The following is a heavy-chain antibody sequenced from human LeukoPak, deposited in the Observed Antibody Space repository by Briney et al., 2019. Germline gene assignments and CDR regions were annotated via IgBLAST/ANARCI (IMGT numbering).Heavy chain of an antibody. CDR1: GGSFSGYY. D-gene: IGHD6-19*01. Sequence: SETLSLTCAVYGGSFSGYYWSWIRQPPGKGLEWIGEINHSGSTNYNPSLKSRVTISVDTSKNQFSLKLSPVTAADTAVYYCARSAYSSIRNWGQGTLVTVSS. V-gene: IGHV4-34*01. CDR3: ARSAYSSIRN. J-gene: IGHJ4*02. CDR2: INHSGST.